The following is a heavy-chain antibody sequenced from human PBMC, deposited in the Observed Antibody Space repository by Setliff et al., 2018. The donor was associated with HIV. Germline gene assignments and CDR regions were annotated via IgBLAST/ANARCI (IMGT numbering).Heavy chain of an antibody. J-gene: IGHJ4*02. D-gene: IGHD4-4*01. CDR3: APIDPFPHDYSNSSLDY. V-gene: IGHV1-3*01. CDR2: INAGNDNP. Sequence: ASVKVSCKASGFTFINYAIHWVRQAPGQRLEWLGWINAGNDNPKYSQKFQGRVTITRDTSASTVYMELSSLRSEDTAVYYCAPIDPFPHDYSNSSLDYWGQGTLVTVSS. CDR1: GFTFINYA.